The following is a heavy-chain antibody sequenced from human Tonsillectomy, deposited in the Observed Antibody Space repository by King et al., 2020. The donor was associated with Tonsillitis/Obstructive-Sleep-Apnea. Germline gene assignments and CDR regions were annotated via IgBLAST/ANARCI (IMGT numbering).Heavy chain of an antibody. J-gene: IGHJ3*02. CDR2: ISYDGSNK. D-gene: IGHD3-10*01. CDR1: GFTFSSYG. Sequence: VQLVESGGGVVQPGRSLRLSCAASGFTFSSYGMYWVRQAPGKGLEWVAVISYDGSNKYHADSVKGRFNISRDNSKKTLYLQMNSLRVEDTAVYYCAKASNYGSGSFSRMRSGAFDIWGQGKMVTVS. CDR3: AKASNYGSGSFSRMRSGAFDI. V-gene: IGHV3-30*18.